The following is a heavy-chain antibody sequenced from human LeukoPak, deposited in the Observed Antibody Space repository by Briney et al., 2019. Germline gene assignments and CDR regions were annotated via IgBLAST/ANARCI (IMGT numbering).Heavy chain of an antibody. Sequence: SETLSLTCPVSGGSFSIYYWSWIRQSAGKGLEWIGHISTSGSTNYSPSLKSRVTISVDKSKNQFYLRLTSATAADTAVYYCARVNSSGSFLDYWGQGTLVTVSS. CDR1: GGSFSIYY. CDR3: ARVNSSGSFLDY. CDR2: ISTSGST. V-gene: IGHV4-4*07. D-gene: IGHD3-22*01. J-gene: IGHJ4*02.